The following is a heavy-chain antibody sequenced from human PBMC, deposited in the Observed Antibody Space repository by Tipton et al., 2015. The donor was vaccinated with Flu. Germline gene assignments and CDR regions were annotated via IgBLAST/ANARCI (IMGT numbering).Heavy chain of an antibody. CDR1: GGSIRSGGYY. J-gene: IGHJ4*02. D-gene: IGHD3-10*01. CDR2: IYYTGST. CDR3: ARRHYYGSGKHNYYFDY. Sequence: TLSLTCTVSGGSIRSGGYYWSWIRQHPGKGLEWIGYIYYTGSTYNNPSLKSRVTISVDTSKNQFSLKLSAVTAADTAVYYCARRHYYGSGKHNYYFDYWGQGTLVTVSS. V-gene: IGHV4-31*03.